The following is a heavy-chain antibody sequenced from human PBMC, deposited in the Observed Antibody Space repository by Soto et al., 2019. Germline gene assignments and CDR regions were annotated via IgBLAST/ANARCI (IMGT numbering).Heavy chain of an antibody. D-gene: IGHD3-10*01. V-gene: IGHV1-2*02. J-gene: IGHJ4*02. CDR3: ARDFETYYYGSGSYYS. CDR1: GYTFTGYY. CDR2: INPNSGGT. Sequence: ASVKVSFKASGYTFTGYYMHWVRQAPGQGLEWMGWINPNSGGTNYAQKFQGRVTMTRDTSISTAYMELSRLRSDDTAVYYCARDFETYYYGSGSYYSWGQGTLVTVSS.